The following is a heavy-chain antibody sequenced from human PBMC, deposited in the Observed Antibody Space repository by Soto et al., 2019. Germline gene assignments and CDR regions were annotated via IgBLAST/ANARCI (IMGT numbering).Heavy chain of an antibody. CDR3: ERESFAPQWLPQMDPVHAFDI. V-gene: IGHV1-18*01. J-gene: IGHJ3*02. CDR1: GYTFTSYG. Sequence: ASVKVSCKASGYTFTSYGISWVRQAPGQGLEWMGWISAYNGNTNYAQKLQGRVTMTTDTSTSTAYMELRSLRSDDTAVYYCERESFAPQWLPQMDPVHAFDIWAQGKMVT. CDR2: ISAYNGNT. D-gene: IGHD6-19*01.